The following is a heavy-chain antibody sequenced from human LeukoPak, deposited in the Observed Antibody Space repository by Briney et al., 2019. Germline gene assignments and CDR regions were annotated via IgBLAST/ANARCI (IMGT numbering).Heavy chain of an antibody. CDR3: ARGDSSSSNWFDP. Sequence: SETLSLTCTVSGGSVTSYYWTWIRQPPGKGLEWIGYIYYSGSTNYNPSLKSRVTISVDTSKNQFSLKLSSVTAADTAVYYCARGDSSSSNWFDPWGQGTLVTVSS. V-gene: IGHV4-59*02. J-gene: IGHJ5*02. CDR2: IYYSGST. CDR1: GGSVTSYY. D-gene: IGHD3-22*01.